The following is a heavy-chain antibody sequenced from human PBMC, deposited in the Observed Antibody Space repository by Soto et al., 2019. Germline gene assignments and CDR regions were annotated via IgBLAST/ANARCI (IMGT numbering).Heavy chain of an antibody. CDR2: MNPNSGNT. Sequence: GPVKVSCQASGYTLPHYYINSGGQATGQGLEWMGWMNPNSGNTGYAKKFQGRVTMTRNTSISTAYMELSSLRSEDTAVYYCARRARYSNDAFDIWGQGTMVTVSS. D-gene: IGHD6-13*01. J-gene: IGHJ3*02. CDR1: GYTLPHYY. CDR3: ARRARYSNDAFDI. V-gene: IGHV1-8*01.